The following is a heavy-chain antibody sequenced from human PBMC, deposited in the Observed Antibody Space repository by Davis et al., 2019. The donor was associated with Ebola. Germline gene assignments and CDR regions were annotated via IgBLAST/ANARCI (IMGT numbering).Heavy chain of an antibody. CDR3: AGTSRWYYFDY. J-gene: IGHJ4*02. CDR2: IRGSGGST. CDR1: GFTFSSYA. D-gene: IGHD6-13*01. V-gene: IGHV3-23*01. Sequence: GESLKISCAASGFTFSSYAMSWVRQAPGKGLEWVSAIRGSGGSTYYADSVKGRFTISRDNAKNSLYLQMNSLRAEDTAVYYCAGTSRWYYFDYWGQGTLVTVSS.